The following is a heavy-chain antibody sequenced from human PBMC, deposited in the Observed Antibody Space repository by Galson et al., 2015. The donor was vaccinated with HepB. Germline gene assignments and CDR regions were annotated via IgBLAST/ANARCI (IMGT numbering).Heavy chain of an antibody. J-gene: IGHJ4*02. CDR1: GYTFTGYY. CDR3: ARDEWDARERGDY. Sequence: QSGAEVKKPGESLKVSCKASGYTFTGYYMHWVRQAPGQGLEWMGWINPNSGGTNYAQKFQGRVTMTRDTSISTAYMELSRLRSDDTAVYYCARDEWDARERGDYWGQGTLVTVSS. CDR2: INPNSGGT. V-gene: IGHV1-2*02. D-gene: IGHD1-26*01.